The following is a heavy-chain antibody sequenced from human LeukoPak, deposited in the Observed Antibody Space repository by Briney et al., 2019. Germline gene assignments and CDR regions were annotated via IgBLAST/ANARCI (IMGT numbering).Heavy chain of an antibody. CDR3: ARDRMVRGVIKGVCGY. D-gene: IGHD3-10*01. Sequence: GGSLRLSCAASGFTFSSYWMSWVRQAPGKGLEWVANIKQDGSEKYYVDSVKGRFTISRDNAKNSLYLQMNSLRAEDTAVYYCARDRMVRGVIKGVCGYWGQGTLVTVSS. V-gene: IGHV3-7*01. J-gene: IGHJ4*02. CDR2: IKQDGSEK. CDR1: GFTFSSYW.